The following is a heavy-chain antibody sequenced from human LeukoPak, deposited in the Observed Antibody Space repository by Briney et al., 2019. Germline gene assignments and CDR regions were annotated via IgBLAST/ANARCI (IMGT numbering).Heavy chain of an antibody. CDR3: ARDHMSYYPRFDY. V-gene: IGHV3-21*01. J-gene: IGHJ4*02. Sequence: GGSLRLSCAASGFTFSSYSMNWVRQAPGKGLEWVSSISSSSSYIYYADSVKGRFTISRDNAKNSLYLQMNSLRAEDTAVYYCARDHMSYYPRFDYWGQGTLVTVSS. CDR2: ISSSSSYI. CDR1: GFTFSSYS. D-gene: IGHD1-26*01.